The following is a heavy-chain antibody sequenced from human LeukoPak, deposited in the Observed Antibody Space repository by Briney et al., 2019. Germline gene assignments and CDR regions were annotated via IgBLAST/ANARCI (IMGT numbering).Heavy chain of an antibody. J-gene: IGHJ3*02. V-gene: IGHV3-30-3*01. D-gene: IGHD6-13*01. CDR3: ARDNPPYSSSWYGFDI. CDR1: GFTFSSYA. CDR2: ISYDGSNK. Sequence: GGSLRLSCAASGFTFSSYAMHWVRQAPGKGLEWVAVISYDGSNKYYADSVKGRFTISRDNSKNTLYLQMNSLRAEDTAVYYCARDNPPYSSSWYGFDIWGQGTMVTVSS.